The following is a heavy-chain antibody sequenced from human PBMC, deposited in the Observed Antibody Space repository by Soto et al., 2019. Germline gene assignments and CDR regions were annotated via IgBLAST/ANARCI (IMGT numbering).Heavy chain of an antibody. V-gene: IGHV4-39*01. Sequence: QLQLQESGPGLVKPSETLSLTCTVSGGSISSSSYYWGWIRQPPGKGLEWIGSIYYSGSTYYNPSLQSRVTISVDTSKNQFSLKLSSVTAADTAVYYCARQPRTYYYGSGSYHYYYYMDVWGKGTTVTVSS. CDR2: IYYSGST. CDR3: ARQPRTYYYGSGSYHYYYYMDV. J-gene: IGHJ6*03. CDR1: GGSISSSSYY. D-gene: IGHD3-10*01.